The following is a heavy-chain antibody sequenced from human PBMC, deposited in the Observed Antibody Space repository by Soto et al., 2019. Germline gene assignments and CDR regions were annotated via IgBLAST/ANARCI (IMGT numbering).Heavy chain of an antibody. V-gene: IGHV4-61*08. Sequence: SETLSLTCAVSGGSISSGGYSWSWIRQPPGKGLEWIGYIYHSGSTNYNPSLKSRVTISVDTSKNQFSLKLSSVTAADTAVYYCAREGGYSYGYYDYWGQGTLVTVSS. CDR1: GGSISSGGYS. CDR3: AREGGYSYGYYDY. CDR2: IYHSGST. J-gene: IGHJ4*02. D-gene: IGHD5-18*01.